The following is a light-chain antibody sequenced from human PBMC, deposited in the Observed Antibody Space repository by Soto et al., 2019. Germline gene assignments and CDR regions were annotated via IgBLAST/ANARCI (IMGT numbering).Light chain of an antibody. CDR2: DAS. Sequence: DLQMTQSPSTLSASVGDRVTITCRASQSISSWLAWYQQKPGKAPKLLIYDASSLESGVPSRFSGSGSGTEFTLTISSLQPDAFATYYCQQYNSYSPWTFGQGTKVEIK. V-gene: IGKV1-5*01. J-gene: IGKJ1*01. CDR1: QSISSW. CDR3: QQYNSYSPWT.